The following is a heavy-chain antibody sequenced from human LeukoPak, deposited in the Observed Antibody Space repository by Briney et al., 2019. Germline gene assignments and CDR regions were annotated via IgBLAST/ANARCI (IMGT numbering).Heavy chain of an antibody. CDR1: GFTFSNYG. D-gene: IGHD6-13*01. CDR3: ARSLEAGYSSSWYWGY. J-gene: IGHJ4*02. Sequence: GGSLRLSCAASGFTFSNYGMHWVRQAPGKGLEWVAFIRYDGSNRYYADSVKGRFTISRDNSKNTLYLQMNSLRAEDTAVYYCARSLEAGYSSSWYWGYWGQGTLVTVSS. V-gene: IGHV3-30*02. CDR2: IRYDGSNR.